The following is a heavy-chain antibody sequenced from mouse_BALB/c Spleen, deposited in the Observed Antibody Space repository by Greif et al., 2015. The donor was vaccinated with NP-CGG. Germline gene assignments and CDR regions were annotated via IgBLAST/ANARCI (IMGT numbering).Heavy chain of an antibody. CDR2: INPDSSTI. CDR3: ARWLRRWYFDV. CDR1: GFDFSRYW. V-gene: IGHV4-1*02. J-gene: IGHJ1*01. D-gene: IGHD1-2*01. Sequence: EVKLVESGGGLVQPGGSLKLSCAASGFDFSRYWMSWVRQAPGKGLEWIGEINPDSSTINYTPSLKDKFIISRDNAKNALSLRMSEMRSKGTALYYCARWLRRWYFDVRGSGTTVTVSS.